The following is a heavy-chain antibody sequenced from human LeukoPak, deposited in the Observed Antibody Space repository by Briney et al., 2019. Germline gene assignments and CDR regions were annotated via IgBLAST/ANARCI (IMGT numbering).Heavy chain of an antibody. Sequence: KPSETLSLTCAVYGGSFSGYYWSWIRQPPGKGLEWIGEINHSGSTNYNPSLKSRVTISVDTSKNQFSLKLSSVTAADTAVYYCARAVLPTVVFDYRGQGTLVTVSS. CDR1: GGSFSGYY. J-gene: IGHJ4*02. CDR2: INHSGST. D-gene: IGHD4-11*01. V-gene: IGHV4-34*01. CDR3: ARAVLPTVVFDY.